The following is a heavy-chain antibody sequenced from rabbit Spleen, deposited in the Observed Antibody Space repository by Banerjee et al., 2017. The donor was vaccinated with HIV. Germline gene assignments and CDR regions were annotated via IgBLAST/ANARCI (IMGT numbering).Heavy chain of an antibody. J-gene: IGHJ4*01. CDR1: GSDISSYS. CDR2: IDPDYGNT. V-gene: IGHV1S45*01. Sequence: QEQLEESGGDLVQPEGSLTLSCKASGSDISSYSMSWVRQAPGKGLEWIGYIDPDYGNTDYASWARGRCTTSKTSSTTVTLQMTSLTGADTATYFCARDGDDAGYDFNLWGQGTLVTVS. D-gene: IGHD3-1*01. CDR3: ARDGDDAGYDFNL.